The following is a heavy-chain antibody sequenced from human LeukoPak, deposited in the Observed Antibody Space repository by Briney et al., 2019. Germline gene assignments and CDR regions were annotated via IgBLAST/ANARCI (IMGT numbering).Heavy chain of an antibody. CDR1: GFAFSDYY. Sequence: SGGSLRLSCAASGFAFSDYYMSWIRQAPGKGLEWVSYISSSGSTIYYADSVKGRLTISRDNAKNSLYLQMNSLRAEDTAVYYCARGYSSGYFDYWGQGTLVTVSS. J-gene: IGHJ4*02. CDR3: ARGYSSGYFDY. V-gene: IGHV3-11*04. CDR2: ISSSGSTI. D-gene: IGHD3-22*01.